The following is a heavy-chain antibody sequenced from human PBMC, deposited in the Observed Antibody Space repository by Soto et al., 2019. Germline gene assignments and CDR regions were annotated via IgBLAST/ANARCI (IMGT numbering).Heavy chain of an antibody. CDR1: GGTFSSYT. CDR3: AGGQPIGRYNIDYYYGMDV. Sequence: QVQLVQSGEEVKKPGSSVKVSCKASGGTFSSYTISWVGQAPGQGLEWMGRIIPILGIANYAQKFQGSGTITADKSTRTAYMALSSLRSEATAVYYFAGGQPIGRYNIDYYYGMDVWGQGTTVTVSS. J-gene: IGHJ6*02. D-gene: IGHD1-1*01. CDR2: IIPILGIA. V-gene: IGHV1-69*02.